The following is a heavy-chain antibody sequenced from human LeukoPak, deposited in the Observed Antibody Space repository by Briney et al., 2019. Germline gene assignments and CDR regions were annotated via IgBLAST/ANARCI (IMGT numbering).Heavy chain of an antibody. V-gene: IGHV1-8*01. CDR2: MNPNSGNT. J-gene: IGHJ5*02. CDR3: AREGPGTIFGVVDP. D-gene: IGHD3-3*01. CDR1: GYTFTSYD. Sequence: ASVKVSCKASGYTFTSYDINWVRQATGQGLEWMGWMNPNSGNTGYAQKFQRRVTMTRNTSISTAYMELSSLRSEDTAVYYCAREGPGTIFGVVDPWGQGTLVTVSS.